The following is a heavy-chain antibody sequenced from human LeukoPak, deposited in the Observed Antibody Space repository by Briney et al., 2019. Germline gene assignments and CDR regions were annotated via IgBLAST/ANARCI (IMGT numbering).Heavy chain of an antibody. V-gene: IGHV3-23*01. CDR3: AKRGSGWPSDFDY. CDR1: GFTFSRYA. D-gene: IGHD6-19*01. Sequence: GGSLRLSCAASGFTFSRYAMTWVRQAPGKGLEWVSAISASGGSRYYADSVKGRFTISRDNSKNTLYLQMNSLRAEDTAVYYCAKRGSGWPSDFDYWGQGTLVTVSS. CDR2: ISASGGSR. J-gene: IGHJ4*02.